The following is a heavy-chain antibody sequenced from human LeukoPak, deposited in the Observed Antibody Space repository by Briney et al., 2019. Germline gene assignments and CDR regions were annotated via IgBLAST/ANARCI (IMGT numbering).Heavy chain of an antibody. CDR3: AREGPLYTMVPPAVDY. CDR2: IKEDGTQK. Sequence: PGGSLRLSCAVSGFTFSNYWMNWVRQAPGKGLEWVANIKEDGTQKYYVDSVKGRFTISRDNAKNSLYLQMNSLRAEDTAVYYCAREGPLYTMVPPAVDYWGQGTLVTVSS. V-gene: IGHV3-7*01. J-gene: IGHJ4*02. CDR1: GFTFSNYW. D-gene: IGHD3-10*01.